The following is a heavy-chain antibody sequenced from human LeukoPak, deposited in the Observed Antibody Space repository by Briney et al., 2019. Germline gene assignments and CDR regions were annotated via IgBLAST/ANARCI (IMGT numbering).Heavy chain of an antibody. CDR2: IKQDGSEK. J-gene: IGHJ6*02. V-gene: IGHV3-7*01. CDR1: GFTVSSNY. D-gene: IGHD3-10*01. CDR3: ASYRSTMVRGAHYYYYYGMDV. Sequence: PGGSLRLSCAASGFTVSSNYMSWVRQAPGKGLEWVANIKQDGSEKYYVDSVKGRFTISRDNAKNSLYLQMNSLRAEDTAVYYCASYRSTMVRGAHYYYYYGMDVWGQGTTVTVSS.